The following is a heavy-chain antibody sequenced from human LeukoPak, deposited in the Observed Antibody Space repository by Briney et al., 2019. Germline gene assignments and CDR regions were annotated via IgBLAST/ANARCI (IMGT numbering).Heavy chain of an antibody. Sequence: SETLSLTCAVYGGSFSGYYWSWIRQPPGKGLEWIGEINHSGSTNYNPSLKSRVAISEDTSKNQFSLKLTSVTAADTAMYYCARHPRASDPFDIWGQGTIVTVSS. V-gene: IGHV4-34*01. J-gene: IGHJ3*02. CDR1: GGSFSGYY. CDR3: ARHPRASDPFDI. CDR2: INHSGST.